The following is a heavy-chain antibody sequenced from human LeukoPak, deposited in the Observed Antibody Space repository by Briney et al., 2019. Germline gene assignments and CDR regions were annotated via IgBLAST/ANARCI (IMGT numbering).Heavy chain of an antibody. Sequence: ASVKVSCKASGYTFTSYGINWVRQATGQGLEWMGWMNTNSGNTGYAQKFQGRVTMTRNTSISTAYMELSSLRSEDTAVYYCARGASYYDSSGYYYAWFDPWGQGTLVTVSS. CDR1: GYTFTSYG. CDR3: ARGASYYDSSGYYYAWFDP. V-gene: IGHV1-8*01. D-gene: IGHD3-22*01. J-gene: IGHJ5*02. CDR2: MNTNSGNT.